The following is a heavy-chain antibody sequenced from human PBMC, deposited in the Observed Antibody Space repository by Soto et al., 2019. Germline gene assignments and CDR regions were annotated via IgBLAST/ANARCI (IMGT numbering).Heavy chain of an antibody. CDR1: GYNFSSHG. CDR3: ARVYILGAGSSYGMDV. D-gene: IGHD1-26*01. CDR2: ISAHNGNT. V-gene: IGHV1-18*01. Sequence: QAQLVQSGAEVKKPGASVKVSCKASGYNFSSHGISWVRQAPGQGLEWMGRISAHNGNTDYEQRLQGRVTMTTDTSTSTVYMELRSLRSEDAAVYYCARVYILGAGSSYGMDVWGQGTTVTVSS. J-gene: IGHJ6*02.